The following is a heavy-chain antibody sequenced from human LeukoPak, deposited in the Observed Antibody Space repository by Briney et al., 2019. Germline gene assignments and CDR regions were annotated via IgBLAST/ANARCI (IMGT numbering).Heavy chain of an antibody. D-gene: IGHD3-22*01. Sequence: GESLKISCKGSGYSFTSYWIGWVRQMPRKGLEWMGIIYPGDSATRYSPSFQGQVTISADKSISTAYLQWSSLKASDTAMYYCARVHYYETSDWGNYFDYWGQGTLVTVSS. V-gene: IGHV5-51*01. CDR2: IYPGDSAT. J-gene: IGHJ4*02. CDR1: GYSFTSYW. CDR3: ARVHYYETSDWGNYFDY.